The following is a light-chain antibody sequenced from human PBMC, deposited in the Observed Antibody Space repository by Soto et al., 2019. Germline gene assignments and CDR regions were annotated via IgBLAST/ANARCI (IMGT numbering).Light chain of an antibody. V-gene: IGLV1-47*01. CDR2: RNN. J-gene: IGLJ3*02. Sequence: QSVLTQPPSASGTPGQSVTISCSGSSSNIGSNYVFWYQQFPGTAPKLLIYRNNQRPSGVPDRFSVSKSGTSASLAISGLRSEDEADYYCAAWDDSLSGWVFGGGTTLTVL. CDR3: AAWDDSLSGWV. CDR1: SSNIGSNY.